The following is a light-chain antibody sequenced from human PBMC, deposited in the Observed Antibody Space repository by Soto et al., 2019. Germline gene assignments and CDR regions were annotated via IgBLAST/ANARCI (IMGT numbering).Light chain of an antibody. V-gene: IGKV3-20*01. CDR1: QSVSSSY. Sequence: EIVLTQSPDTLSLSPGERATLSCRASQSVSSSYLAWYQQKPGQAPSLLIYGASSRATGVPDRFSGSGSGTDFTLTISRLEPEDFVVYYCQQYGNSPTFGQGTKVEVK. CDR2: GAS. CDR3: QQYGNSPT. J-gene: IGKJ1*01.